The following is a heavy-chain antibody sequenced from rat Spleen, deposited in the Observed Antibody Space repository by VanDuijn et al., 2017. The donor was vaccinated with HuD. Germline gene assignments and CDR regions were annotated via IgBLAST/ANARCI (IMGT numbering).Heavy chain of an antibody. CDR2: INSAGTT. Sequence: EVQLQESGPGPVKVSESLSLTCSVTGHSITSSYRWNWIRKFPGNKLEWMGYINSAGTTIYNPSLKSRISITRDTYKNQFFVQVNSITTEDTATYYCARSDGVHYYLPFADWGQGTLVTVSS. V-gene: IGHV3-3*01. CDR1: GHSITSSYR. D-gene: IGHD1-12*02. CDR3: ARSDGVHYYLPFAD. J-gene: IGHJ3*01.